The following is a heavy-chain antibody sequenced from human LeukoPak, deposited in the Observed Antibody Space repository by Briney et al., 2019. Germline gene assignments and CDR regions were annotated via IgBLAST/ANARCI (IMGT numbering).Heavy chain of an antibody. J-gene: IGHJ6*03. CDR1: GGTFSSYA. Sequence: ASVKVSCKASGGTFSSYAISWVRQAPGQGLEWMGGIIPIFGTANYAQKFQGRVTITADGSTSTAYMELSSLRSEDTAVYYCARETGTTSGAYYMDVWGKGTTVTVSS. D-gene: IGHD1-7*01. V-gene: IGHV1-69*01. CDR3: ARETGTTSGAYYMDV. CDR2: IIPIFGTA.